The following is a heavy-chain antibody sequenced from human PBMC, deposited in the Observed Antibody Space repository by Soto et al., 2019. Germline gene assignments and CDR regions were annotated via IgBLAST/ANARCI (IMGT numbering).Heavy chain of an antibody. V-gene: IGHV1-24*01. CDR1: GYTLTELS. D-gene: IGHD3-22*01. Sequence: ASVKVSCKVSGYTLTELSMHWVRQAPGKGLEWMGGFDPEDGETIYAQKFQGRVTVTEDTSTDTVYMELSSLRSEDTAVYYCATASHYYDSSGYFPRGRYFDYWGQGTLVTVSS. J-gene: IGHJ4*02. CDR3: ATASHYYDSSGYFPRGRYFDY. CDR2: FDPEDGET.